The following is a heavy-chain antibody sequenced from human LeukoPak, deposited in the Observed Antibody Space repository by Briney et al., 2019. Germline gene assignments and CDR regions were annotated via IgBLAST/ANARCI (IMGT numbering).Heavy chain of an antibody. CDR2: ISAYNGNT. J-gene: IGHJ4*02. V-gene: IGHV1-18*01. CDR1: GYTFTSYG. Sequence: ASVKVSCKASGYTFTSYGISWVRQAPGQGLEWMGWISAYNGNTNYAQKLHGRVTITTDTSTSTANMYLRSLRSGATGVYYCARERGYIVGATWMCTEFDYWGQGTLVTVSS. D-gene: IGHD1-26*01. CDR3: ARERGYIVGATWMCTEFDY.